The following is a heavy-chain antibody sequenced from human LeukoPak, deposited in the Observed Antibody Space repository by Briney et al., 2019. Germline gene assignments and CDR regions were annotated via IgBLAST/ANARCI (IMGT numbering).Heavy chain of an antibody. CDR3: ARDGPYSSSSNLGP. J-gene: IGHJ5*02. CDR1: GYTFTSYG. D-gene: IGHD6-6*01. Sequence: ASVKVSCKASGYTFTSYGISWVRQAPGQGLEWMGWISAYNGNTNYAQKLQGRVTMTTDTSTSTAYMELRSLRSDDTAVYYWARDGPYSSSSNLGPWGQGTLVTVSS. V-gene: IGHV1-18*01. CDR2: ISAYNGNT.